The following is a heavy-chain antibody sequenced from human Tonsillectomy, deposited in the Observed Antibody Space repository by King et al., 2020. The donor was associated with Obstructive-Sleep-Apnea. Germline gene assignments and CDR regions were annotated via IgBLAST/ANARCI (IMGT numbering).Heavy chain of an antibody. CDR3: ARDLLSGNYIRWFDP. V-gene: IGHV3-21*06. CDR1: GFIFSSYS. J-gene: IGHJ5*02. Sequence: VQLVESGGGLVKPGGSLRLSCAASGFIFSSYSMNWVRQAPGKGLEWVSSISSNSAYIYYADSVKGRVTISRDNAKNSLYLQMNSLRAEYTAVYYCARDLLSGNYIRWFDPWGQGTLVTVSS. D-gene: IGHD3-10*01. CDR2: ISSNSAYI.